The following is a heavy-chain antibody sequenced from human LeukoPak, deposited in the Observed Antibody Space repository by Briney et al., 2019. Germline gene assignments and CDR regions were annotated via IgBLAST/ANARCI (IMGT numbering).Heavy chain of an antibody. CDR1: GGSISPYY. J-gene: IGHJ6*02. V-gene: IGHV4-59*01. CDR3: ARHGIRYYYYGMDV. Sequence: SETLSLTCTVSGGSISPYYWSWLRQPPGKGLEWIGYISYSGSTKNNPSLKSRVTISVDTSKNQFSLKLTSVTAADTAVYYCARHGIRYYYYGMDVWGRGTTVTVSS. D-gene: IGHD1-1*01. CDR2: ISYSGST.